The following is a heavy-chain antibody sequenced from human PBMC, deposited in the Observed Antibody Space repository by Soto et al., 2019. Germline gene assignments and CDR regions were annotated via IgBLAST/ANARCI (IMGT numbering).Heavy chain of an antibody. CDR2: IDWDDDK. J-gene: IGHJ5*01. D-gene: IGHD1-1*01. CDR3: ERYFRGTNRAFWFDS. V-gene: IGHV2-70*01. CDR1: GFSLSTSGMC. Sequence: SGPTLVNPTQTLTLTCTFSGFSLSTSGMCVSWIRQPPGKALEWLALIDWDDDKYYSTSLKTRLTISKDTSKNQVVLTMTNMDPVDTATYYCERYFRGTNRAFWFDSWGQGTLVTVSS.